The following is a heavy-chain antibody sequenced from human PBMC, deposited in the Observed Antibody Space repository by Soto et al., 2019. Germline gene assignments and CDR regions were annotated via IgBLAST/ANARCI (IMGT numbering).Heavy chain of an antibody. CDR1: GGSISSYY. Sequence: NPSETLSLTCTVSGGSISSYYWSWIRQPPGKGLEWIGYIYYSGSTNYNPSLKSRVTISVDTSKNQFSLKLSSVTAADTAVYYCARDHFLRGGGLHYYYGMDVRGQGTTVTVSS. CDR3: ARDHFLRGGGLHYYYGMDV. V-gene: IGHV4-59*01. CDR2: IYYSGST. J-gene: IGHJ6*02. D-gene: IGHD2-15*01.